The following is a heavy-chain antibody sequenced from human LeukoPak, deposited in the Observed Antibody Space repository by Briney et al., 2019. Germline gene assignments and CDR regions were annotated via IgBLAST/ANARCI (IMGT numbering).Heavy chain of an antibody. CDR3: AKDAGGDYVFVDV. CDR2: ISYDGSNI. CDR1: GFTFSSYG. V-gene: IGHV3-30*18. Sequence: GGSLRLSCAASGFTFSSYGMHWVRQAPGKGLEWVAVISYDGSNIYYSDSVKGRFTISRDNSKNTLYLQMDSLRTEDTAVYYCAKDAGGDYVFVDVWGKGTTVTVSS. D-gene: IGHD4-17*01. J-gene: IGHJ6*04.